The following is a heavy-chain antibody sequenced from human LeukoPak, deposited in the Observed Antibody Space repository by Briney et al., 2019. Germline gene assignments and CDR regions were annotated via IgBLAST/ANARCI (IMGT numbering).Heavy chain of an antibody. CDR1: GYSFTSYW. V-gene: IGHV5-51*01. Sequence: GESLKISCKGSGYSFTSYWIGWVRQMPGKGLEWMGIIYPGDSDTRYSPSFQGQVTISADKSISTAYLQWSSLKASDTAMYYCARAFTTKYCSSTSRYHLPFDYWGQGTLVTVSS. CDR3: ARAFTTKYCSSTSRYHLPFDY. D-gene: IGHD2-2*01. CDR2: IYPGDSDT. J-gene: IGHJ4*02.